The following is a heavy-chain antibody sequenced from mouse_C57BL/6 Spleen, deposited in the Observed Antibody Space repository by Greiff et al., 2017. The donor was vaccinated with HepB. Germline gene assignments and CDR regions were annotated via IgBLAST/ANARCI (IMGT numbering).Heavy chain of an antibody. CDR2: IYPRSGNT. Sequence: QVQLQQSGAELARPGASVKLSCKASGYTFTSYGISWVKQRTGQGLEWIGEIYPRSGNTYYNEKFKGKATLTADKSSSTAYMELRSLTSEDSAVYFCARWYYYGSSYAVYYFDYWGQGTTLTVSS. CDR1: GYTFTSYG. D-gene: IGHD1-1*01. V-gene: IGHV1-81*01. J-gene: IGHJ2*01. CDR3: ARWYYYGSSYAVYYFDY.